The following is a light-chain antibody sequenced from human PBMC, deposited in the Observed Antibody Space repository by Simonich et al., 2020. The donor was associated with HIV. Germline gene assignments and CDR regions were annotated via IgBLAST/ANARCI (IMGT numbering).Light chain of an antibody. CDR3: QQYNYWPRT. CDR2: GLS. V-gene: IGKV3D-15*01. CDR1: QSVSSM. J-gene: IGKJ2*01. Sequence: IVMTQSPATLSVSPGERPTLSCRASQSVSSMLAWFQQHPGQAPRLLIYGLSTRAAGIPARFSGSGSGTDFTLTISSLQSEDFAVYYCQQYNYWPRTFGQGTKLEIK.